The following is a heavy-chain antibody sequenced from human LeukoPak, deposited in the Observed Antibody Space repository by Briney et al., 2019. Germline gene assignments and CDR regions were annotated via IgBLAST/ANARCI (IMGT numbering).Heavy chain of an antibody. Sequence: PGGSLRLSCAASGFTFSSYAMSRVRQAPGKGLEWVSAISDSGGSTYYADSVKGRFTISRDNSRHTLYLQMNSLRAEDTAIHYCARGFGGYDYYYYYGMDVWGQGTTVTVSS. CDR3: ARGFGGYDYYYYYGMDV. V-gene: IGHV3-23*01. CDR1: GFTFSSYA. D-gene: IGHD5-12*01. CDR2: ISDSGGST. J-gene: IGHJ6*02.